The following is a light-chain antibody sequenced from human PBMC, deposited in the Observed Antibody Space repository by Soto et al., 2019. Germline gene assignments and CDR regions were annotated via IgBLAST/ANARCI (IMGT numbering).Light chain of an antibody. Sequence: DIQLTQSPSFLSASVGDRVTITCRASQGISSYLAWYQQRPGKAPQLLIYAASTLQSGVPSRFSGSGYGTEFTLTISSLQPEDFATYYCQQLNSYPPTFGPGTKVDIK. V-gene: IGKV1-9*01. CDR2: AAS. CDR1: QGISSY. CDR3: QQLNSYPPT. J-gene: IGKJ3*01.